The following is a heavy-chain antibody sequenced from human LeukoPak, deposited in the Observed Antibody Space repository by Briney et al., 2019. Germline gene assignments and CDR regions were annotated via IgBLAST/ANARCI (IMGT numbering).Heavy chain of an antibody. CDR2: IIPILGIA. CDR3: ARSSLDTAMVRY. CDR1: GGTFSSYT. Sequence: RASVKVSCKASGGTFSSYTISWVRQAPGQGLEWMGRIIPILGIANYAQKFQGRVTITADKSTSTAYMELSSLRSEDTAVYYCARSSLDTAMVRYWGQGTLVTVSS. D-gene: IGHD5-18*01. V-gene: IGHV1-69*02. J-gene: IGHJ4*02.